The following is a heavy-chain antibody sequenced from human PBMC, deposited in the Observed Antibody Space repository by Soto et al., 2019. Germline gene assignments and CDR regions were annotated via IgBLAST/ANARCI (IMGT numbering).Heavy chain of an antibody. V-gene: IGHV3-74*01. Sequence: PGGSLRLSCAASGFTFSSYWMHWVRQAPGKGLVWVSRINSDGSSTSYADSVKGRFTISRDNAKNTLYLQMNSLRAEDTAVYYCARENGWLDYYYYYGMDVWGQGTTVTVSS. CDR3: ARENGWLDYYYYYGMDV. CDR1: GFTFSSYW. D-gene: IGHD5-12*01. CDR2: INSDGSST. J-gene: IGHJ6*02.